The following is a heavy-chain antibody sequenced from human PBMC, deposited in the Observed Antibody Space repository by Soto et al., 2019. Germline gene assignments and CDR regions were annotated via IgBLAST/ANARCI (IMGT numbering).Heavy chain of an antibody. CDR3: ARDLLNWELIWEHDAFDI. V-gene: IGHV1-18*04. Sequence: ASVKVSCKASGYTFTSYGISWVRQAPGQGLEWMGWISAYNGNTNYAQKLQGRVTMTTDTSTSTAYMELRSLRSDDTAVYYCARDLLNWELIWEHDAFDIWGQGTMVTVSS. J-gene: IGHJ3*02. CDR2: ISAYNGNT. D-gene: IGHD1-26*01. CDR1: GYTFTSYG.